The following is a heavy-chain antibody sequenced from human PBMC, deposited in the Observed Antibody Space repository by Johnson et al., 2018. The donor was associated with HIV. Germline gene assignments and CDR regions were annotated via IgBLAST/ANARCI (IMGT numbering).Heavy chain of an antibody. CDR3: ARDHSSGPEAFDI. V-gene: IGHV3-30-3*01. D-gene: IGHD6-19*01. Sequence: QVQLVESGGGLVQPGGSLRLSCAASGFTFSRYAMHWVRQAPGKGLEWVAVISFDGSNKYYADSVKGRFTISRDKSKNTLYLQMNSLRAEDTAVFYCARDHSSGPEAFDIWGQGTMVTVSS. CDR2: ISFDGSNK. J-gene: IGHJ3*02. CDR1: GFTFSRYA.